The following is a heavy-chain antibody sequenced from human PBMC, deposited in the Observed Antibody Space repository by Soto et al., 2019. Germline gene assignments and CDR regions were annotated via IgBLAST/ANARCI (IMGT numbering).Heavy chain of an antibody. CDR1: GFTFSSYA. V-gene: IGHV3-64*01. J-gene: IGHJ4*02. Sequence: EVQLVESGGGLVQPGGSLRLSCAASGFTFSSYAMHWVRQAPGKGLEYVSAISSNGGSTYYANSVKGRFTISRDNSKNTLYLQMGSLRAEDMAVYYGARDYGDYVFDYWGQGTLVTVSS. CDR3: ARDYGDYVFDY. CDR2: ISSNGGST. D-gene: IGHD4-17*01.